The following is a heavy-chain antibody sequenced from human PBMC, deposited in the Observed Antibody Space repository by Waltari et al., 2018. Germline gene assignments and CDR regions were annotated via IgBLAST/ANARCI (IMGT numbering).Heavy chain of an antibody. CDR3: RSSGYFSEWEGYFDY. Sequence: QVQLQESGTGLVKPSETLSLTCNVSGGSISSYYWSWIRQPPGKGLEWIGYIYYRGNSNYNPSLKGRVSISLDTSTSQFFLKLISATAADTAVYYCRSSGYFSEWEGYFDYWGQGALVTVSS. V-gene: IGHV4-59*08. CDR1: GGSISSYY. CDR2: IYYRGNS. D-gene: IGHD3-22*01. J-gene: IGHJ4*02.